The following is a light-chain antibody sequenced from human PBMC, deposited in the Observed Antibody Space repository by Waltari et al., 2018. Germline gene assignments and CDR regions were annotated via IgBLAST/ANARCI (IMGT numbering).Light chain of an antibody. CDR3: QQHDSLPIT. Sequence: DIQMTQSPSSLSASVGDRVTITCHASQDITDYLNWYLHKPGKAPKLLTYDAFNLETGVPPRFSGSGSGTDCTFTISSLQAEDIATYYCQQHDSLPITFGGGTKVEIK. J-gene: IGKJ4*01. CDR1: QDITDY. V-gene: IGKV1-33*01. CDR2: DAF.